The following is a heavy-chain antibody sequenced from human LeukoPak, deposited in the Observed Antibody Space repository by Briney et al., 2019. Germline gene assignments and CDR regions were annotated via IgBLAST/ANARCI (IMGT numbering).Heavy chain of an antibody. D-gene: IGHD3-9*01. CDR1: GYTFTSNY. V-gene: IGHV1-46*01. CDR3: ARIGIFDWSAGDVDY. J-gene: IGHJ4*02. CDR2: IYPRDGST. Sequence: GASVTVSCKASGYTFTSNYIHWVRQAPGQGLEWMGMIYPRDGSTSYAQKFQGRVTVTRDTSTSTVYMELSSLRSEDTAVYYCARIGIFDWSAGDVDYWGQGTLVTVSS.